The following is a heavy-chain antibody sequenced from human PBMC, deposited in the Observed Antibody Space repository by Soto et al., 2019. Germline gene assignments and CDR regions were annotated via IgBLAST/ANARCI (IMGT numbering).Heavy chain of an antibody. CDR2: INPSGGST. D-gene: IGHD6-6*01. CDR1: GYTFTSYY. V-gene: IGHV1-46*01. J-gene: IGHJ4*02. Sequence: GASVKVSCKASGYTFTSYYMHWVRQAPGQGLEWMGIINPSGGSTSYAQKFQGRVTMTRDTSTSTVYMELSSLRSEDTAVYYCARDDNEYSSSSVIVYWGQGTLVTVSS. CDR3: ARDDNEYSSSSVIVY.